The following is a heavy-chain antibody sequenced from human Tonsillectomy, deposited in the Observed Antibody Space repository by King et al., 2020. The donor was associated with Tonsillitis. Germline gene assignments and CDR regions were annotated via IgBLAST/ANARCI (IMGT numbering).Heavy chain of an antibody. CDR3: ASDDAVVDDARDYYPHLGLDV. Sequence: VQLQQSGPRLVKPSQTLSLTCAISGNSVSSKTASWNWIRQSPSRGLEWLGRAYSRSKWYFDYAVSVESRITIKPDTSRNQFSLHLNSVTPEDKAVYYYASDDAVVDDARDYYPHLGLDVWGPGTTVTVS. D-gene: IGHD3-22*01. J-gene: IGHJ6*02. CDR1: GNSVSSKTAS. V-gene: IGHV6-1*01. CDR2: AYSRSKWYF.